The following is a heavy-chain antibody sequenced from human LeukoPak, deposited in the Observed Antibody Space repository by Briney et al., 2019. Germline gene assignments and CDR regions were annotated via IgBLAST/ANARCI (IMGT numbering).Heavy chain of an antibody. CDR3: ARPDCGGDCYVDY. CDR1: GASFTSNY. V-gene: IGHV4-59*08. CDR2: IYYSGTT. J-gene: IGHJ4*02. Sequence: PSETLSLTCTVSGASFTSNYWAWIRQPPGKGLEWIGYIYYSGTTTYNPSLERRITMSVDMSKTQFSLRLNSVTATDTAVYYCARPDCGGDCYVDYWGQGTLVTVSS. D-gene: IGHD2-21*02.